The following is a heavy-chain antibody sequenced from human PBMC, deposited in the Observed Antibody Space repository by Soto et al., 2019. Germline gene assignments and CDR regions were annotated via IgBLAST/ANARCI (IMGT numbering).Heavy chain of an antibody. CDR2: IYWSGDE. J-gene: IGHJ3*02. CDR1: GFSLSTSGVG. D-gene: IGHD6-13*01. Sequence: SGPTLVNPTQTLTLTCSFSGFSLSTSGVGVGWIRQSPGKALEWLALIYWSGDEHYRPALKSRLSITKDTSKNHVVLIMTDMDPVDTATYYCARGIATLPLFAFDIWGQGTMFTVSS. CDR3: ARGIATLPLFAFDI. V-gene: IGHV2-5*01.